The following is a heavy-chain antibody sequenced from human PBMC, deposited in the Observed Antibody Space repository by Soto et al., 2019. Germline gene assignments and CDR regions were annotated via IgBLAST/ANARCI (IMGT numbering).Heavy chain of an antibody. CDR1: GFTFSDYY. CDR2: ISSSGSNI. CDR3: ARDRTGKAARLYHFDY. J-gene: IGHJ4*02. D-gene: IGHD6-6*01. V-gene: IGHV3-11*01. Sequence: GGSLRLSCTASGFTFSDYYMSWIRQAPGKGLECVSYISSSGSNIYFADSVKGRFTISRDNARNSLYLQMNSLRAEDTAVYYCARDRTGKAARLYHFDYWGQGSQVTVSS.